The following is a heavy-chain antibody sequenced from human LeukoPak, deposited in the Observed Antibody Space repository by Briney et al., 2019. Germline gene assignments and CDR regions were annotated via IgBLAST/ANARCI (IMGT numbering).Heavy chain of an antibody. CDR1: GFTFSSYA. CDR2: ITRSGSTK. V-gene: IGHV3-48*04. CDR3: ARVLRYCSGGNCYSGGLGYMDV. Sequence: GGSLRLSCAASGFTFSSYAMSWVRQAPGKGLEWVSSITRSGSTKYYADSVKGRFTISRDNAKNSLFLQMNSLRAEDTAVYYCARVLRYCSGGNCYSGGLGYMDVWGKGTTVTISS. J-gene: IGHJ6*03. D-gene: IGHD2-15*01.